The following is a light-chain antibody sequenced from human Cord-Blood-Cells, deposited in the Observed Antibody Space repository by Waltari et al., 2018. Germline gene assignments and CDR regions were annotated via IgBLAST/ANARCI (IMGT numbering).Light chain of an antibody. Sequence: EIVLTQSPGTLSLSPGERATLSCRANQSVSSSYLAWYQQKPGQAPRLLIYGASSRATGIPDRFSGSGSGTDFTLTISRLEPEDFAVYYCQQYGSFFGPGTKVDIK. CDR1: QSVSSSY. J-gene: IGKJ3*01. V-gene: IGKV3-20*01. CDR2: GAS. CDR3: QQYGSF.